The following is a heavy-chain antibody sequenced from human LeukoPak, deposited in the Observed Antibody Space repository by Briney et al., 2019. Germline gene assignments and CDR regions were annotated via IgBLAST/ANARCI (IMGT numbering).Heavy chain of an antibody. V-gene: IGHV4-38-2*02. D-gene: IGHD3-22*01. J-gene: IGHJ6*03. Sequence: SETLSLTCTVSGYSISSGYYWGWIRQPPGKGLEWIGNIYYSGSTNYNPSLKSRVTISVDTSKNQFFLKLSSVTAADTAVYYCTRGSIAYYYMDVWGKGTTVTISS. CDR3: TRGSIAYYYMDV. CDR1: GYSISSGYY. CDR2: IYYSGST.